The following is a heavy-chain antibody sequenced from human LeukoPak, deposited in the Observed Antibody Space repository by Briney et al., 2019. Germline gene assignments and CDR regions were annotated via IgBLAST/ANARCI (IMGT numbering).Heavy chain of an antibody. J-gene: IGHJ6*02. CDR2: ISAYNGNT. Sequence: ASVKVSCKASDYTFTSYGISWVRQAPGQGLEWMGWISAYNGNTNYAQKLQGRVTMTTDTSTSTAYMELRSLRSDDTAVYYCARLLRSPGIYDYYGMDVWGQGTTVTVSS. V-gene: IGHV1-18*01. D-gene: IGHD2-15*01. CDR3: ARLLRSPGIYDYYGMDV. CDR1: DYTFTSYG.